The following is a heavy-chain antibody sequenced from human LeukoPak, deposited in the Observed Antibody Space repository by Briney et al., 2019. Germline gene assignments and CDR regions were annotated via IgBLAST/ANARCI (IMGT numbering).Heavy chain of an antibody. D-gene: IGHD3-16*01. V-gene: IGHV3-21*04. CDR2: ISNRGDYI. CDR3: ASWGSPHDY. J-gene: IGHJ4*02. CDR1: GFTFTSYS. Sequence: TGGSLRLSCSASGFTFTSYSMNWVRQAPGKGLEWVSSISNRGDYIYYADSVKGRFTISRDNAKNSLYLQMNSLRAEDTAVYYCASWGSPHDYWGQGTLVTVSS.